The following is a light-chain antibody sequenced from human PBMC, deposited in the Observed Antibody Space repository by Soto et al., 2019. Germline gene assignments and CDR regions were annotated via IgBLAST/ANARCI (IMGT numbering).Light chain of an antibody. CDR2: DVS. J-gene: IGLJ1*01. CDR3: SSYTSSSTYV. Sequence: QSALTQPASVSGSPGQSITISCTGTSSDVGGYNYVSWYQQHPGKAPKLMIYDVSYRPSGVSNRFSGSKSGNTASLTTSGLQAEDEADYYCSSYTSSSTYVFGTGTKVTVL. CDR1: SSDVGGYNY. V-gene: IGLV2-14*03.